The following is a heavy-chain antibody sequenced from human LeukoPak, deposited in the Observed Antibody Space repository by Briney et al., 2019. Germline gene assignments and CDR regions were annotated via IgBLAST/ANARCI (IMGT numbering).Heavy chain of an antibody. D-gene: IGHD3-16*02. CDR2: INHSGST. V-gene: IGHV4-34*08. CDR3: AIIGRSYRSPPDY. CDR1: GFTFSSYA. J-gene: IGHJ4*02. Sequence: GSLRLSCAASGFTFSSYAMSWVRQAPGKGLEWIGEINHSGSTNYNPSLKSRVTISVDTSKNQLSLKLSSVTAADTAVYYCAIIGRSYRSPPDYWGQGTLVTVSS.